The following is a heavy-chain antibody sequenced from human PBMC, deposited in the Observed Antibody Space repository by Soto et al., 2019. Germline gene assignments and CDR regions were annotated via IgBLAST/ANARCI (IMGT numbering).Heavy chain of an antibody. CDR3: ASRMRIAARPPFLGWYSFAY. Sequence: QVQLQQWGAGLLKPSETLSLTCAVYGGSFSGYYWSWIRQPPGKGREWIGEINHSGSTNYNQSLKSRVTISVDTSKNQFSLMLSSVTGADTAVYYCASRMRIAARPPFLGWYSFAYWGQGTLVTVSS. CDR1: GGSFSGYY. V-gene: IGHV4-34*01. D-gene: IGHD6-6*01. J-gene: IGHJ4*02. CDR2: INHSGST.